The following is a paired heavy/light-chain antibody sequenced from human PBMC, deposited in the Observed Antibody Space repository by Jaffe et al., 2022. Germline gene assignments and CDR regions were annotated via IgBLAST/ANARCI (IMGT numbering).Heavy chain of an antibody. V-gene: IGHV3-48*03. CDR2: INNIGNII. CDR1: GFTFTSYE. CDR3: AREGLRLFGRPFDK. Sequence: DVQLVESGGGLVQPGGSLRLSCAASGFTFTSYEMNWVRQAPGKGLEWLSYINNIGNIIYYTDSVKGRFTISRDNSKNSLYLQMNSLGAEDTAIYYCAREGLRLFGRPFDKWGQGTLVTVSS. D-gene: IGHD3-3*01. J-gene: IGHJ4*02.
Light chain of an antibody. V-gene: IGLV3-1*01. CDR3: QTWDSNLAHVI. J-gene: IGLJ2*01. CDR1: YLEDKN. CDR2: QET. Sequence: SYELTQPPSVSVSPGQTATITCSGGYLEDKNICWYQQKAGQSPVLIIYQETRRPSGIPERFSGSKTGNTASLTISGTQAMDEGDYYCQTWDSNLAHVIIGGGTKVTVL.